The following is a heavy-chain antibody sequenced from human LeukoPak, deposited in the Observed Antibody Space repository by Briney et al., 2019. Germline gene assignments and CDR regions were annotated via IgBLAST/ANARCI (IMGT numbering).Heavy chain of an antibody. Sequence: PGGSLRLSCAASGFTVSSNYMSWVRQAPGKGLEWVSGISGSGGSTYYADSVKGRFTISRDNSKNTLYLQMNSLRAEDTAEYYCAKSLLTTASGTGRAFDIWGQGTMVTVSS. V-gene: IGHV3-23*01. J-gene: IGHJ3*02. CDR3: AKSLLTTASGTGRAFDI. CDR1: GFTVSSNY. CDR2: ISGSGGST. D-gene: IGHD1-26*01.